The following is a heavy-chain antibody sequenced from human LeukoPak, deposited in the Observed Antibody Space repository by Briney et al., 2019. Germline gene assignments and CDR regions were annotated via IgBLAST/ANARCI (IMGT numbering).Heavy chain of an antibody. Sequence: GGSLRLSCAASGFTFSSYWMSWVRQAPGKGLEYVSAISSNGGSTYYADSVKGRFTISRDNSKNTLYLQMSSLRAEDTAVYYCVKGGNIVVVPAAIAEYFQHWGQGTLVTVSS. CDR3: VKGGNIVVVPAAIAEYFQH. J-gene: IGHJ1*01. V-gene: IGHV3-64D*06. CDR2: ISSNGGST. D-gene: IGHD2-2*02. CDR1: GFTFSSYW.